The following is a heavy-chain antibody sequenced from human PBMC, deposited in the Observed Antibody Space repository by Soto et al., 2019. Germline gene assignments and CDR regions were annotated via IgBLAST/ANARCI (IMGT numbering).Heavy chain of an antibody. CDR2: IYYSGST. Sequence: QVQLQESGPGLVKPSQTLSLTCTVSGGSISSGGYYWSWIRQHPGKGLEWIGCIYYSGSTYYNPSLKSRVTISVDTSKNQFSLKLSSVTAADTAVYYCARDFTDSSGPTLGMGVWGQGTTVTVSS. D-gene: IGHD6-19*01. V-gene: IGHV4-31*03. CDR1: GGSISSGGYY. CDR3: ARDFTDSSGPTLGMGV. J-gene: IGHJ6*02.